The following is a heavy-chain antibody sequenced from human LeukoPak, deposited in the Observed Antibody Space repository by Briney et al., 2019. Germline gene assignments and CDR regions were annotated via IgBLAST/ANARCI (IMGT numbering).Heavy chain of an antibody. Sequence: GGSLRLSCAASGFTLSTYAMSWVRQTPGKGLEWVAATSSSDAGTYHADSVNGRFTISRDNAKNSLYLQMNSLRAEDTAVYYCARDRNIDFWSGYYTNYFDHWGQGTLVTVSS. CDR2: TSSSDAGT. J-gene: IGHJ4*02. CDR1: GFTLSTYA. V-gene: IGHV3-21*01. CDR3: ARDRNIDFWSGYYTNYFDH. D-gene: IGHD3-3*01.